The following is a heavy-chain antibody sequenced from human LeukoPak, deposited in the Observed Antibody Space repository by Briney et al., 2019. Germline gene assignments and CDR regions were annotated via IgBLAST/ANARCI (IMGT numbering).Heavy chain of an antibody. J-gene: IGHJ6*03. CDR1: GFTFSSYA. CDR3: ARGRGVVGVYYYYMDV. Sequence: PGGSLRLSCAASGFTFSSYAMSWVRQAPGKGLEWVSAISGSGGSTYYADSVKGRFTISRDNSKNTLYLQMNSLRAEDTAVYYCARGRGVVGVYYYYMDVWGKGTTVTVSS. V-gene: IGHV3-23*01. CDR2: ISGSGGST. D-gene: IGHD1-26*01.